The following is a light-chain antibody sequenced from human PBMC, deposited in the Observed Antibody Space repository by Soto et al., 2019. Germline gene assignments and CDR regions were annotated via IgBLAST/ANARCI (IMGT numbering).Light chain of an antibody. CDR3: RSYTSSSVV. Sequence: QSALTQPASVSGSPGQSTTISCTGTSSDVGGYNHVSWYQQHPGKAPQLMIYDANNRPSGVSTRFSGSKSGNTASLTISGLQPEDEANYYCRSYTSSSVVFGGGTKLTVL. J-gene: IGLJ2*01. CDR2: DAN. CDR1: SSDVGGYNH. V-gene: IGLV2-14*01.